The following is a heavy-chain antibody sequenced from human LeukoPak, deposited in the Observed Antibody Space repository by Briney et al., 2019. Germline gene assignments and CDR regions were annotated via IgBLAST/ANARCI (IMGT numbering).Heavy chain of an antibody. D-gene: IGHD6-19*01. CDR2: KNPEGSER. CDR1: EFGPTYFW. CDR3: ATFVGTVSGTYTVPGGLLV. V-gene: IGHV3-7*01. Sequence: GGSRGLSGLALEFGPTYFWMTWVRRAPGRGLEWLANKNPEGSERFYLDSLRGRFTISRDNAKNSLYLQMNSLRAEDTAVYYCATFVGTVSGTYTVPGGLLVWGKGTTVSVSS. J-gene: IGHJ6*04.